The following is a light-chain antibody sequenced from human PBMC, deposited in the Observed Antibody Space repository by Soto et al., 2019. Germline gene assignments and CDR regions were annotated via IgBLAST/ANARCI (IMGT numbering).Light chain of an antibody. Sequence: DIQMTQSPSSLSASVGDRVTITCRASQSISSYLTWYQQKPGKAPKLLIYSASSLQSGVPSRFSGSGSGTEFTLTISSLQPEDFATYYCQQSYSTLMYTFGQGTKLEIK. CDR1: QSISSY. CDR3: QQSYSTLMYT. J-gene: IGKJ2*01. CDR2: SAS. V-gene: IGKV1-39*01.